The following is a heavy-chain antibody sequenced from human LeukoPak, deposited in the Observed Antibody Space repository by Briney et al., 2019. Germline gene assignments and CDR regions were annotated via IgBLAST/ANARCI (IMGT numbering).Heavy chain of an antibody. CDR2: INHSGST. CDR3: ARFTIFGVVTKRYNWFDP. Sequence: SETLSLTCAVYGGSFSGYYWSWIRQPPGKGLEWIGEINHSGSTNYSPSLKSRVTISVDTSKNQFSLKLSSVTAADTAVYYCARFTIFGVVTKRYNWFDPWGQGTLVTVSS. D-gene: IGHD3-3*01. J-gene: IGHJ5*02. CDR1: GGSFSGYY. V-gene: IGHV4-34*01.